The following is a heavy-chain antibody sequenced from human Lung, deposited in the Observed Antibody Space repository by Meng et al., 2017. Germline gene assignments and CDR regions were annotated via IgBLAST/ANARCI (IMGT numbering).Heavy chain of an antibody. V-gene: IGHV3-21*01. CDR3: ARFETVGVATGDF. Sequence: EVQLVESGAGLVPPVACPSRSCAASGFTFSNYSMNWVRPAPGKEMEWVSSISSDRRYIFYADSVKGRLTIYRDNGKKLLYLQVNSLSPEDTAVFYCARFETVGVATGDFWGQGTLVTVSS. CDR1: GFTFSNYS. CDR2: ISSDRRYI. J-gene: IGHJ4*02. D-gene: IGHD2-15*01.